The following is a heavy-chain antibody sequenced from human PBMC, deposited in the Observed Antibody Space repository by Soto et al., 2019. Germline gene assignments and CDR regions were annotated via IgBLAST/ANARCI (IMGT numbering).Heavy chain of an antibody. Sequence: WGSLRLSCAASGFTFSDYYMSWIRQAPGKGLEWVSYISSSSSYTNYADSVKGRFTISRDNAKNSLYLQMNSLRAEDTAVYYCARKYSGSYVDYWGQGTLVTVSS. V-gene: IGHV3-11*06. CDR3: ARKYSGSYVDY. D-gene: IGHD1-26*01. CDR1: GFTFSDYY. J-gene: IGHJ4*02. CDR2: ISSSSSYT.